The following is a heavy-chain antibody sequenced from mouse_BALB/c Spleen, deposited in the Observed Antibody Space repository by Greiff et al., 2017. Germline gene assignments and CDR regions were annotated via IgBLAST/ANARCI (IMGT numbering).Heavy chain of an antibody. D-gene: IGHD2-4*01. V-gene: IGHV5-6-4*01. CDR2: ISSGGSYT. Sequence: EVQVVESGGGLVKPGGSLKLSCAASGFTFSSYTMSWVRQTPEKRLEWVATISSGGSYTYYPDSVKGRFTISRDNAKNTLYLQMSSLKSEDTAMYYCTRDDYPAWFAYWGQGTLVTVSA. CDR3: TRDDYPAWFAY. J-gene: IGHJ3*01. CDR1: GFTFSSYT.